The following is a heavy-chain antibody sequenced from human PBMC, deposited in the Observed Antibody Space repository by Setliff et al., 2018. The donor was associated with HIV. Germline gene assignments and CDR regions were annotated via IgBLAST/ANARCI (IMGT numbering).Heavy chain of an antibody. CDR2: IWYDGSNK. V-gene: IGHV3-33*03. CDR1: GFTFSSYG. J-gene: IGHJ6*02. Sequence: PGGSLRLSCAASGFTFSSYGMHWVRQAPGKGLEWVAVIWYDGSNKYYADSVKGRFTLSGDNSKNTLYLQMSSLRAEDTAVYYCAKDLGVSYYNFRSNYYGLDVWGQGTTVTVSS. D-gene: IGHD3-3*01. CDR3: AKDLGVSYYNFRSNYYGLDV.